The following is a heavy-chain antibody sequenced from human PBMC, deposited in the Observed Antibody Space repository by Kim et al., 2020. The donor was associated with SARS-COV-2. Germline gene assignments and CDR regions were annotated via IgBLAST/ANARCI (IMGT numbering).Heavy chain of an antibody. D-gene: IGHD6-19*01. Sequence: GGSLRLSCAASGFTFSSYGMHWVRQAPGKGLEWVAVISYDGSNKYYADSVKGRFTISRDNSKNTLYLQMNSLRAEDTAVYYCARRQWLVRHYYYYGMDVWGQGTTVTVSS. CDR2: ISYDGSNK. CDR3: ARRQWLVRHYYYYGMDV. J-gene: IGHJ6*02. CDR1: GFTFSSYG. V-gene: IGHV3-33*05.